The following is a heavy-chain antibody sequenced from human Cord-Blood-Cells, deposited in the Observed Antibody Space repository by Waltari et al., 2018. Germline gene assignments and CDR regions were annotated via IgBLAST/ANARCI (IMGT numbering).Heavy chain of an antibody. Sequence: QVQLQQSGAGLLKPSETLSLAAAVDGGSSTGSYCRCTGQAPGKGLEWSGEINHSGSTNYNPSLKSRVTISVDTSKNQFSLKLSSVTAADTAVYYCARTVCSSTSCYYFDYWGQGTLVTVSS. D-gene: IGHD2-2*01. CDR2: INHSGST. CDR3: ARTVCSSTSCYYFDY. V-gene: IGHV4-34*01. J-gene: IGHJ4*02. CDR1: GGSSTGSY.